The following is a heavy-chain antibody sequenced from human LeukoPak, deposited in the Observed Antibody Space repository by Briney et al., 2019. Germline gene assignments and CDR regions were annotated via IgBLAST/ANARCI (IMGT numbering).Heavy chain of an antibody. Sequence: PGGSLRLSCTASGFTFSNYAMSWVRQAPGKGLEWVSAISGSGGNTYYTDSVRGRFTISRDNSKNTLYLQINSLRAEDTAVYYCAKSPSGSEGFFDYWGQGTLVTVSS. D-gene: IGHD1-26*01. CDR1: GFTFSNYA. V-gene: IGHV3-23*01. CDR3: AKSPSGSEGFFDY. J-gene: IGHJ4*02. CDR2: ISGSGGNT.